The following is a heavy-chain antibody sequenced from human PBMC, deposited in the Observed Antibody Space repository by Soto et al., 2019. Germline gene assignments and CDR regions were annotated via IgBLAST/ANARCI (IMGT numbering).Heavy chain of an antibody. Sequence: GASVKVSCKASGGTFSSYAISWVRQAPGQGLEWMGGIIPIFGTANYAQKFQGRVTITADESTSTAYMELSSLRSEDTAVYYCARYSGSYDLYYYYGMDVWGQGTTVTVSS. D-gene: IGHD1-26*01. CDR2: IIPIFGTA. J-gene: IGHJ6*02. CDR1: GGTFSSYA. V-gene: IGHV1-69*13. CDR3: ARYSGSYDLYYYYGMDV.